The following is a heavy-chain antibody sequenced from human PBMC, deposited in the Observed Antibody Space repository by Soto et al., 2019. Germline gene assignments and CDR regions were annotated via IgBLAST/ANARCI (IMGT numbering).Heavy chain of an antibody. CDR2: TYYRSNWYT. D-gene: IGHD2-8*01. CDR3: ARLIGNSWLDS. J-gene: IGHJ5*01. V-gene: IGHV6-1*01. CDR1: GKVSTNSAT. Sequence: GKVSTNSATWDWFRKYPSRGLEWLGRTYYRSNWYTDYAVSVKGRITTSPDTSNNQLSLQLNPVTPDDTAVYYCARLIGNSWLDSWGQGTLVTVSS.